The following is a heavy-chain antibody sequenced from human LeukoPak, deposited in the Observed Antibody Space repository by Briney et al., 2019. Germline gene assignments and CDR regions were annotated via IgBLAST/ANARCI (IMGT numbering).Heavy chain of an antibody. D-gene: IGHD4-17*01. CDR2: TRSNGDGT. CDR3: AKTRNDEDDFADYGYQ. Sequence: GVSLRLSCAASRFTFKSSAMMGVRRVRGKGLEGVSTTRSNGDGTYYAGSVKGRLTISRDNYKHTLCLHMNSLRGDDTALHYCAKTRNDEDDFADYGYQWGQATLLSV. CDR1: RFTFKSSA. V-gene: IGHV3-23*01. J-gene: IGHJ4*02.